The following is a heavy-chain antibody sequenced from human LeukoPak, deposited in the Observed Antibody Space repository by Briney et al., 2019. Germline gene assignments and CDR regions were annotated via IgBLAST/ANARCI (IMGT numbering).Heavy chain of an antibody. CDR2: IYPGDSHT. CDR1: GYSFTTYW. D-gene: IGHD3-9*01. V-gene: IGHV5-51*01. J-gene: IGHJ4*02. Sequence: GESLKISCQGAGYSFTTYWIGWVRQLPGKGLEWMGVIYPGDSHTRYSPSFQGQVTISADKSISTAYLQWNSLKASDTAIYYCTRSPDIDILTGFSRYYFDCWGQGTLVTVSS. CDR3: TRSPDIDILTGFSRYYFDC.